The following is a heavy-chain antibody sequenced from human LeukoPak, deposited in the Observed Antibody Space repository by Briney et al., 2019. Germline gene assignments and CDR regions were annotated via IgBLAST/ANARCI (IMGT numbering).Heavy chain of an antibody. D-gene: IGHD6-13*01. Sequence: SETLSLTCSVSGYSISSGYYWGWIRQPPGKGLEWIGSIYYSGSTYYNPSLKSRVTISVDTSKNQFSLKLSSVTAADTAVYYCARADIAAAGTFLAFDIWGQGTMVTVSS. V-gene: IGHV4-38-2*02. CDR2: IYYSGST. J-gene: IGHJ3*02. CDR1: GYSISSGYY. CDR3: ARADIAAAGTFLAFDI.